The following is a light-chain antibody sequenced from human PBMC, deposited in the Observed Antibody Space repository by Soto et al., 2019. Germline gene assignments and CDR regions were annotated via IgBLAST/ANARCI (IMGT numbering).Light chain of an antibody. CDR2: GTS. Sequence: EIVLTQSPVTLSLSPGERATLSCRASQSVSSSNLAWYQQKTGQAPRLLIYGTSSRATGIPDRLSGSGSGTDFTLTIIRLEPEDFAVYYCQQYGTSPPYTFGQGTKLEIK. V-gene: IGKV3-20*01. J-gene: IGKJ2*01. CDR3: QQYGTSPPYT. CDR1: QSVSSSN.